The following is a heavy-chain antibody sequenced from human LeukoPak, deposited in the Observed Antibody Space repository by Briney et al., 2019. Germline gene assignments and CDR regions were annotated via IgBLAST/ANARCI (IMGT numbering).Heavy chain of an antibody. V-gene: IGHV3-9*01. Sequence: LAGGSLRLSCAASGFTFDDYAMHWVRQAPGKGLEWVSGISWNSGSIGYADSVKGRFTISRDNAKNSLYLQMNSLRAEDTALYYCAEDISVKDGMDVWGQGTTVTVSS. CDR1: GFTFDDYA. J-gene: IGHJ6*02. CDR3: AEDISVKDGMDV. CDR2: ISWNSGSI. D-gene: IGHD4-23*01.